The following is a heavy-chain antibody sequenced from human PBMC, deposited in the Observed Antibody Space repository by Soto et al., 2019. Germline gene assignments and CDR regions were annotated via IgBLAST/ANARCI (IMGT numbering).Heavy chain of an antibody. D-gene: IGHD1-26*01. CDR2: IYWNDDK. CDR1: GFSLSTSGVG. Sequence: SGPTLVNPTQTLTLTCTFSGFSLSTSGVGVGWIRQPPGKALEWLALIYWNDDKRYSPSLKSRLTITKDTSKNQVVLTMTNMDPVDTATYSCAHSSDRGSYPTVDAFDIWGQGTMVTVSS. V-gene: IGHV2-5*01. J-gene: IGHJ3*02. CDR3: AHSSDRGSYPTVDAFDI.